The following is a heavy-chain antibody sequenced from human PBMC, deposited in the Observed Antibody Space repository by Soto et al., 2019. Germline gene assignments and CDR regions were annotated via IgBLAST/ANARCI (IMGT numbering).Heavy chain of an antibody. CDR1: GYIFTSYW. CDR2: IYPGDSDT. J-gene: IGHJ4*02. D-gene: IGHD6-13*01. CDR3: ARLGIAAAGHLDY. Sequence: PGESLKISCNGSGYIFTSYWIGWVRQMPGKGLEWMGIIYPGDSDTRYSPSFQGQVTISADKSISTAYLQWSSLKASDTAMYYCARLGIAAAGHLDYWGQGTLVTVSS. V-gene: IGHV5-51*01.